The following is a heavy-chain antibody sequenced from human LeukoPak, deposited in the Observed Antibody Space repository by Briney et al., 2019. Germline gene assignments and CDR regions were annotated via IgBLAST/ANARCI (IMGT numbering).Heavy chain of an antibody. V-gene: IGHV4-39*07. Sequence: SETLSLTCTVSGGSISSSSYYWGWIRQPLGKGLEWIGSIYYSGSTYYNPSLKSRVTISVDTSKNQFSLKLSSVTAADTAVYYCARERYGSGSYYSPIDYWGQGTLVTVSS. D-gene: IGHD3-10*01. J-gene: IGHJ4*02. CDR2: IYYSGST. CDR3: ARERYGSGSYYSPIDY. CDR1: GGSISSSSYY.